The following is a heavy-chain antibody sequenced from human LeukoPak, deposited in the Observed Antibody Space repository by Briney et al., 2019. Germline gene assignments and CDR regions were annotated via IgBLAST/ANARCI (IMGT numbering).Heavy chain of an antibody. D-gene: IGHD6-6*01. V-gene: IGHV4-39*01. CDR2: IYYSGST. CDR1: GGSISSSSYY. CDR3: ARGLAARRRGYFDY. Sequence: SETLSLTCTVSGGSISSSSYYWGWIRQPPGKGLEWIGSIYYSGSTYYNPSLKSRVTISVDTSKNQFSLKLSSVTAADTAVYYCARGLAARRRGYFDYWGRGTLVTVSS. J-gene: IGHJ4*02.